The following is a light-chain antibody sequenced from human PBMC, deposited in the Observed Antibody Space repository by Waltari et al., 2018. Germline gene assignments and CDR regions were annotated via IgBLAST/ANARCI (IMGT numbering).Light chain of an antibody. Sequence: SALTQPRSVSGSPGQSVTIPCTGTTNDLGSYHYVSWYQQHPGKAPKLIILDVTKRPSGVPDRLSGSKSGNTASLTISGLQPEDEADYYCCSYAGANTYVFGSGTKVTVL. J-gene: IGLJ1*01. CDR1: TNDLGSYHY. CDR2: DVT. CDR3: CSYAGANTYV. V-gene: IGLV2-11*01.